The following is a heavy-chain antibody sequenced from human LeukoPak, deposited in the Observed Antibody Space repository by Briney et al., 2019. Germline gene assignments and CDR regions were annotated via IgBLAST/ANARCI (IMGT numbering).Heavy chain of an antibody. CDR2: INTDGDRT. CDR1: GFTFFSYE. J-gene: IGHJ4*02. V-gene: IGHV3-74*01. Sequence: PGGSLRLSCAASGFTFFSYEMQWVRQAQGKGLVWVSRINTDGDRTSYADSVKGRFTISRDNAKNTLYLQVNSLRAEDTAVYYCARELPREVTLDYWGQGTLVTVSS. D-gene: IGHD2-21*02. CDR3: ARELPREVTLDY.